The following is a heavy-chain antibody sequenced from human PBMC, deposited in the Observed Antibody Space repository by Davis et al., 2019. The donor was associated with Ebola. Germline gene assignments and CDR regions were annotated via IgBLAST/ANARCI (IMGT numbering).Heavy chain of an antibody. V-gene: IGHV1-3*01. CDR3: ARGRRGSSGWYWGKTNLEGNYYYYGMDV. CDR2: INAGNGNT. J-gene: IGHJ6*02. Sequence: AASVKVSCKASGYTFTSYTMHWVRQAPGQRLEWMGWINAGNGNTKYSQKFQGRVTITRDTSASTAYMELSSLRSEDTAVYYCARGRRGSSGWYWGKTNLEGNYYYYGMDVWGQGTTVTVSS. D-gene: IGHD6-19*01. CDR1: GYTFTSYT.